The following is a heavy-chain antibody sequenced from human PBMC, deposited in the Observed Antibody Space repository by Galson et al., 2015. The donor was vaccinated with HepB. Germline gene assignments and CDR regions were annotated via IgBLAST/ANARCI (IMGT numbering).Heavy chain of an antibody. CDR2: ITGGANYI. J-gene: IGHJ3*02. Sequence: SLRLSCAASGFTFRSYIMHWVRQAPGKGLEWVSSITGGANYINYADSVKGRFTISRDNARNPLFLQMNSLGADDTAVYYCARVRDGLALDAFDIWGQGTMVTVSS. CDR3: ARVRDGLALDAFDI. CDR1: GFTFRSYI. D-gene: IGHD4-17*01. V-gene: IGHV3-21*01.